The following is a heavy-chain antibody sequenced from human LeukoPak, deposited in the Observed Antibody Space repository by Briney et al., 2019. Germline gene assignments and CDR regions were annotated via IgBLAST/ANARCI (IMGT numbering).Heavy chain of an antibody. D-gene: IGHD2-15*01. CDR2: IYSGGRT. Sequence: GGSLRLSCAASVLTFSRNYMSWVRQAPGKGLEWVSVIYSGGRTYYADSVKGRFTISRDNSKNTLYVQMNSLRAEDTAVYYCARLIMTVVKKRWHAFDIWGQGTMVTVSS. V-gene: IGHV3-53*01. CDR3: ARLIMTVVKKRWHAFDI. CDR1: VLTFSRNY. J-gene: IGHJ3*02.